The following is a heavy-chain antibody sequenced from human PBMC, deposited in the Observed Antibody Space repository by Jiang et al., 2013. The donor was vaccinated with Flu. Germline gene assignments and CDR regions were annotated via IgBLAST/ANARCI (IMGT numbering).Heavy chain of an antibody. J-gene: IGHJ4*02. V-gene: IGHV3-30*04. D-gene: IGHD3-10*01. CDR3: AGDQGSYNYGSGRF. CDR2: ISYDGIKK. Sequence: VQLVESGGGVVQPGRSLRLSRAASGFTFSSHAMHWVRQAPGKGLEWVAVISYDGIKKYYADSMKGRFTISRDDSKNTLYLQMDSLRAEDTAVYYCAGDQGSYNYGSGRFWGQGTLVTVSS. CDR1: GFTFSSHA.